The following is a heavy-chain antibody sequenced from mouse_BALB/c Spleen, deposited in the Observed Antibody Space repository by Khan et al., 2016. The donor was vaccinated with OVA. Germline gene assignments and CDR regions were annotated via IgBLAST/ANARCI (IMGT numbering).Heavy chain of an antibody. V-gene: IGHV1-76*01. CDR2: IYPGTDHT. CDR3: ASEEELYYFDY. Sequence: QVQLQQSETELVRPGASVPLYSKHSGYIFTRYWLHWVKQRSGQGLEWIARIYPGTDHTYYTENFQDKATLTAYKSPSTSSMQLNTLTSEASAVYFRASEEELYYFDYWGQGTTLTGSS. CDR1: GYIFTRYW. J-gene: IGHJ2*01.